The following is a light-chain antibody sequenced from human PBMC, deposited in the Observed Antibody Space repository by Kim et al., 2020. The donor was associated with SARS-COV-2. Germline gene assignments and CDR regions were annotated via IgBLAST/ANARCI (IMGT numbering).Light chain of an antibody. CDR3: AAWDDSLSGRV. V-gene: IGLV1-44*01. CDR1: RSNIGSNT. Sequence: ELTQPPSASGTPGQRVTISCSGSRSNIGSNTVNWYQHLPGTAPKVLMYTDNERPSGVPDRFSGSKSGTSASLVISALQSEDEADYYCAAWDDSLSGRVFDGGTQLTVL. CDR2: TDN. J-gene: IGLJ3*02.